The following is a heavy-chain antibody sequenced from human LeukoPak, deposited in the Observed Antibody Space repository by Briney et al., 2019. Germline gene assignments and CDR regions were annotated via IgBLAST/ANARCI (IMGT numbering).Heavy chain of an antibody. Sequence: SETLSLTCTVSGGSISSSSYYWGWIRQPPGKGLEWIGSIYYSGSTYYNPSLKSRVTISVDTSKNQFSLKLSSVTAADTAVYYCARLAKDTAMEPTFDYWGQGTLVTVSS. J-gene: IGHJ4*02. CDR1: GGSISSSSYY. V-gene: IGHV4-39*01. D-gene: IGHD5-18*01. CDR3: ARLAKDTAMEPTFDY. CDR2: IYYSGST.